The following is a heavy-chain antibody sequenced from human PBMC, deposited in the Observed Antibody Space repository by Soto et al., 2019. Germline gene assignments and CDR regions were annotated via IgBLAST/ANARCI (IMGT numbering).Heavy chain of an antibody. CDR1: GGSXXXXX. CDR3: ASGRGTENY. J-gene: IGHJ4*02. CDR2: INDSGST. D-gene: IGHD3-10*01. Sequence: QVQLQQWGAGLLKPSETLSLTCGVYGGSXXXXXXXWXRQXPGKGLEWLGEINDSGSTNYNPSLKXXVXXXXXTSKNXFSXXXXXVTAADTAVYYCASGRGTENYWGQGTLVTVSS. V-gene: IGHV4-34*01.